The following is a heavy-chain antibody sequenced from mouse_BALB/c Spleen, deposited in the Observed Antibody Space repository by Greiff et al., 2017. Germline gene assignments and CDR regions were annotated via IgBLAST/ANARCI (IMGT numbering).Heavy chain of an antibody. CDR2: IWSGGST. V-gene: IGHV2-2*02. D-gene: IGHD2-4*01. Sequence: QVQLKQSGPGLVQPSQSLSITCTVSGFSLTSYGVHWVRQSPGKGLEWLGVIWSGGSTDYNAAFISRLSISKDNSKSQVFFKMNSLQANDTAIYYCARIMITTGFAYWGQGTLVTVSA. CDR3: ARIMITTGFAY. CDR1: GFSLTSYG. J-gene: IGHJ3*01.